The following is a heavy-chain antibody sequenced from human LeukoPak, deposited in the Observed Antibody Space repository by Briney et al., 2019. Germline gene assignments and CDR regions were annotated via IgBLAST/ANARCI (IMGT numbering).Heavy chain of an antibody. CDR2: IYYSGST. CDR1: GGSISSYY. J-gene: IGHJ6*02. V-gene: IGHV4-59*01. D-gene: IGHD4-17*01. CDR3: ARVPGVAVTPGWYYYGIDV. Sequence: SETLSLTCTVSGGSISSYYWSWIRQPPGKGLEWIGYIYYSGSTNYNPSLKSRVTISVDTSKNQFSLKLSSVTAADTAVYYCARVPGVAVTPGWYYYGIDVWGQGTTVTVSS.